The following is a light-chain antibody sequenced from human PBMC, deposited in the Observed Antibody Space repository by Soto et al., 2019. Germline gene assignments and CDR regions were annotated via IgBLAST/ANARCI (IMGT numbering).Light chain of an antibody. V-gene: IGKV3-11*01. J-gene: IGKJ4*01. Sequence: EIFLTQSPATLSLSPGERATLSCRASQSVSSYLAWYQQKPGQAPRLLIYDASNGATGIPARFSGSGSGTDFTLTISSLEPEDFAVYYCQQYNNWPLTFGGGTKVEIK. CDR3: QQYNNWPLT. CDR2: DAS. CDR1: QSVSSY.